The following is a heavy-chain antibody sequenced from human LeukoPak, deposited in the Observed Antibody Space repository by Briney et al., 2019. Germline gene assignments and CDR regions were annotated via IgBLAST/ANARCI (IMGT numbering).Heavy chain of an antibody. D-gene: IGHD6-19*01. CDR2: INPNSGGT. CDR1: GYTFTGYY. J-gene: IGHJ6*03. CDR3: ARDLRYSSGWSASGMDV. Sequence: SVKVSCKASGYTFTGYYMHWVRQAPGQGLEWMGWINPNSGGTNYAQKFQGRVTMTRDTSISTAYMELSRLRSDDTAVYYCARDLRYSSGWSASGMDVWGKGTTVTISS. V-gene: IGHV1-2*02.